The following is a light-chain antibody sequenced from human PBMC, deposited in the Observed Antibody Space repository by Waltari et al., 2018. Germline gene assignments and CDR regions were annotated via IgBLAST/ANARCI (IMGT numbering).Light chain of an antibody. V-gene: IGKV1-5*03. CDR2: DVS. J-gene: IGKJ1*01. CDR3: QQYNTFSGT. Sequence: DIQMTQSPSTLSASIGDKVTITCRASQTINGWLAWYQLKPGRAPRLLIYDVSTLESEVPSRFGGSGSETGFTLTNSRLRPDDFAGYYCQQYNTFSGTFGQGTNVEV. CDR1: QTINGW.